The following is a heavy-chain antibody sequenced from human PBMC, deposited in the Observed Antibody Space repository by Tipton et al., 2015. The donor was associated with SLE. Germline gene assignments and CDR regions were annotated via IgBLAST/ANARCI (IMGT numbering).Heavy chain of an antibody. V-gene: IGHV4-61*03. CDR3: ARHVPSYCGGDCAHFDV. D-gene: IGHD2-21*01. CDR1: GGSISSGGYH. Sequence: TLSLTCPVSGGSISSGGYHWNWIRPPPGKGLEGIGDPFFSGTTHSNPSLKSRVTLSINTPKNPFSLRLTSVTAADTAIYFCARHVPSYCGGDCAHFDVWGKGTTVTVSS. J-gene: IGHJ6*04. CDR2: PFFSGTT.